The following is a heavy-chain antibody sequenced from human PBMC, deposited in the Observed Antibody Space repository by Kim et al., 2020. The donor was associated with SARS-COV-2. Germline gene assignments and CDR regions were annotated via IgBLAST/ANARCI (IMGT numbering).Heavy chain of an antibody. V-gene: IGHV3-30*07. J-gene: IGHJ4*02. CDR2: NE. CDR3: ATDRGGSPFDY. D-gene: IGHD3-10*01. Sequence: NENKLDSVRGRFSISRDNSKNILDLPMNNLRVEDTAVYYCATDRGGSPFDYWGQGTLVTVSS.